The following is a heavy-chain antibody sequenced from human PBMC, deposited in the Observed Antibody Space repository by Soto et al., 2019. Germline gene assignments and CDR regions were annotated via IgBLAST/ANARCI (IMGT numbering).Heavy chain of an antibody. Sequence: SVKVSCKASGGTLSSYAISWVREAPGQGLEWMGGIIPIFGTANYAQKFQGRVTITADESTSTAYMELSSLRSEDTAVYYCARVEAAESHTWGQGTLVTVS. CDR3: ARVEAAESHT. CDR1: GGTLSSYA. D-gene: IGHD6-13*01. CDR2: IIPIFGTA. V-gene: IGHV1-69*13. J-gene: IGHJ5*02.